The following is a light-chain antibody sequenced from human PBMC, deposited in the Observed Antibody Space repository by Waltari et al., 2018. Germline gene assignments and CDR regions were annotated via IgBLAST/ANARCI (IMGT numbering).Light chain of an antibody. CDR2: EVI. J-gene: IGLJ1*01. Sequence: QSALTQPASVSGTPGQSITISCTGTNSDVGNYNLVSWYQPHPGEAPKLMICEVIKRPPGVSNRFSGSKSGNTASLTISGLQAEDEADYYCCSYAGSGTYVFGTGTKVTVL. V-gene: IGLV2-23*02. CDR1: NSDVGNYNL. CDR3: CSYAGSGTYV.